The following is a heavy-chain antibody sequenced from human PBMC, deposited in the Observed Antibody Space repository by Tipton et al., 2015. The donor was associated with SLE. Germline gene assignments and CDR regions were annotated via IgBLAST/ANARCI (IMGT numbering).Heavy chain of an antibody. V-gene: IGHV4-59*01. Sequence: TLSLTCTVPGGSISSYYWSWIRQPPGKGLEWIGYIYYSGSTNYNPSLKSRVTISVDTSKNQFSLKLSSVTAADTAVYYCARGSYYYDSSGYYPNAFDIWGQGTMVTVSS. CDR2: IYYSGST. D-gene: IGHD3-22*01. CDR1: GGSISSYY. CDR3: ARGSYYYDSSGYYPNAFDI. J-gene: IGHJ3*02.